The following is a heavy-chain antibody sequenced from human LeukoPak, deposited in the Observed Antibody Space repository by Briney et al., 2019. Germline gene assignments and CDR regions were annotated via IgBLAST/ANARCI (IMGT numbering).Heavy chain of an antibody. J-gene: IGHJ5*02. Sequence: PSETLSLTCTVSGGSISSSSYYWGWIRQPPGKGLEWIGSIYYRGSTYYNPSLKSRVTISVDTSKNQFSLKLSSVTAADTAVYYCARLAIKYCSSTSCYAGDWFDPWGQGTLVTVSS. CDR2: IYYRGST. CDR3: ARLAIKYCSSTSCYAGDWFDP. D-gene: IGHD2-2*01. V-gene: IGHV4-39*01. CDR1: GGSISSSSYY.